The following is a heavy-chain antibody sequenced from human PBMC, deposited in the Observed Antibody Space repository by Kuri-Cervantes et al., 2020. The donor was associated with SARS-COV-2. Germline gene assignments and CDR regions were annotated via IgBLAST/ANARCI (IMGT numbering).Heavy chain of an antibody. Sequence: SETLSLTCAVSGVPVTGGTYSWAWIRQPAGKRLEWIGHLDTSGSTTYNPSLRGRVSISLDPSSNQVSLSLTSTTAADTAVYYCARHVRSVRWSGNSVSVDLWYFDLWGRGTLVTVSS. V-gene: IGHV4-61*09. D-gene: IGHD3-10*01. J-gene: IGHJ2*01. CDR2: LDTSGST. CDR3: ARHVRSVRWSGNSVSVDLWYFDL. CDR1: GVPVTGGTYS.